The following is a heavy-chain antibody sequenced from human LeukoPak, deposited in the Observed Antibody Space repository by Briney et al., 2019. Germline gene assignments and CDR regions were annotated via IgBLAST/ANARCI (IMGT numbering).Heavy chain of an antibody. Sequence: PGGSLRLSCAASGFTFSSYAMHWVRQAPGKGLEWVAVISYDGSNKYYADSVKGRFTISRDNSKNTLYLQMNSLGAEDTAVYYCARARRVAAGNDAFDIWGQGTMVTVSS. CDR3: ARARRVAAGNDAFDI. CDR2: ISYDGSNK. J-gene: IGHJ3*02. CDR1: GFTFSSYA. V-gene: IGHV3-30*04. D-gene: IGHD6-19*01.